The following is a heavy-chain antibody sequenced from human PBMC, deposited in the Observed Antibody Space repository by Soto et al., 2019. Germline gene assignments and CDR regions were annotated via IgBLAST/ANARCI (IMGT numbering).Heavy chain of an antibody. CDR3: ARSWDGTGYYNF. D-gene: IGHD3-3*01. CDR1: GDYISNYY. V-gene: IGHV4-4*07. CDR2: IYTSGST. J-gene: IGHJ1*01. Sequence: SETLSLTCTVSGDYISNYYWSWIRQPAGKGLEWIGRIYTSGSTYYNPSLKSRVTMSVDTSKNQFSLQLTSVTAADTAVYYPARSWDGTGYYNFWGQGTLVA.